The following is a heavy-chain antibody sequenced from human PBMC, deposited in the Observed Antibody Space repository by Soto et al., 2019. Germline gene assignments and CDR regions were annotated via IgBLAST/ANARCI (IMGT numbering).Heavy chain of an antibody. D-gene: IGHD2-15*01. V-gene: IGHV3-23*01. CDR3: AKRYCSGAGCALFDH. J-gene: IGHJ4*02. CDR2: ISGSGGST. CDR1: GFTFSSYA. Sequence: PGGSLRLSCAASGFTFSSYAMSWVRQAPGKGLEWVSAISGSGGSTYYADSVKGRFTISRDNSKNTLSLQMNSLRAEDTALYYCAKRYCSGAGCALFDHWGQGTLVTVSS.